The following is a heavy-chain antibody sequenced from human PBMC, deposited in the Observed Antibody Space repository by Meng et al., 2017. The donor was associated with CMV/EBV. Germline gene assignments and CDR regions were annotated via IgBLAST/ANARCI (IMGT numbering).Heavy chain of an antibody. CDR2: IIPIFGTA. V-gene: IGHV1-69*05. Sequence: SVKVSCKASGGTFRSYAISWVRQAPGQGLEWMGGIIPIFGTANYAQKFQGRVTITTDESTSTAYMELSSLRSEDTAVYYCARDWGCSSTSCYSEYGWFDPWGQGTLVTVSS. J-gene: IGHJ5*02. CDR1: GGTFRSYA. D-gene: IGHD2-2*01. CDR3: ARDWGCSSTSCYSEYGWFDP.